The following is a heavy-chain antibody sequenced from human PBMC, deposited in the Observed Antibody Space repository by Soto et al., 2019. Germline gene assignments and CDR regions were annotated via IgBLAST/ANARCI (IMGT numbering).Heavy chain of an antibody. D-gene: IGHD3-9*01. V-gene: IGHV4-59*08. CDR2: IYYRGNT. J-gene: IGHJ4*02. CDR3: ARHPGYYDILTGYTTYYFDY. CDR1: GGSVGTYY. Sequence: SETLSLTCTVSGGSVGTYYWSWIRQPPGKGLEWIGYIYYRGNTDYNPSLKSRVTISLDTPKNQFSLKLSSVTAADTAVYYCARHPGYYDILTGYTTYYFDYWGQGILVTVSS.